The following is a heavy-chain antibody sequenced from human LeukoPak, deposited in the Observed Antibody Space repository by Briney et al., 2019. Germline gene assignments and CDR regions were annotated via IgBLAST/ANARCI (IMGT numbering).Heavy chain of an antibody. CDR1: GFTFSSYG. V-gene: IGHV3-30*18. CDR2: ISYDGSNK. Sequence: PGGSLRLSCAASGFTFSSYGMHWVRQAPGKGLEWVAVISYDGSNKYYADSVKGRFTISRDNSKNTLYLQMNSLRAEDTAVYYCAKPLSEAYFDYWGQGTLVTVSS. J-gene: IGHJ4*02. CDR3: AKPLSEAYFDY.